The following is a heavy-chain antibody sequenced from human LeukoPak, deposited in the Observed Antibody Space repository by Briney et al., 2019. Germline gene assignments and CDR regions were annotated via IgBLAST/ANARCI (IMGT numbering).Heavy chain of an antibody. CDR2: INPNSGGT. CDR1: GYTFTSYG. Sequence: ASVKVFCKASGYTFTSYGISWVRQAPGQGLEWMGWINPNSGGTNYAQKFQGRVTMTRDTSISTAYMELSRLRSDDTAVYYCARGSSYPQDAFDIWGQETMVTVSS. D-gene: IGHD6-13*01. CDR3: ARGSSYPQDAFDI. J-gene: IGHJ3*02. V-gene: IGHV1-2*02.